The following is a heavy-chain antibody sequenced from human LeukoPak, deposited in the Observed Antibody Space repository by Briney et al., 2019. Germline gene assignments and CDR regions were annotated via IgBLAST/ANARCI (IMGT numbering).Heavy chain of an antibody. CDR2: IYYSGST. D-gene: IGHD1-26*01. CDR1: GGSISGSSCY. CDR3: ARQGIVGATSDPPLDY. Sequence: SETLSLTCTVSGGSISGSSCYWGWIRQPPGKGLEWIGSIYYSGSTYYNPSLKSRVTISVDTSKNQFSLKLSSVTAAVTAVYYCARQGIVGATSDPPLDYWGQGTLVTVSS. J-gene: IGHJ4*02. V-gene: IGHV4-39*01.